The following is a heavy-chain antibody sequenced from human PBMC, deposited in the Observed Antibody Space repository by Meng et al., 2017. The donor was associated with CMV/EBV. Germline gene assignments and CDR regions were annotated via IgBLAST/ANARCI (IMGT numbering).Heavy chain of an antibody. CDR3: ARGGNWFDP. Sequence: QVQLQQWGAGLWMPSETLSLTAAVYRGSFRGYYWSWIRQPPGKGLEWMGEINHSGSTNYNPSLKSRVTISVDTSKNQFSLKLSSVTAADTAVYYCARGGNWFDPWGQGTLVTVSS. CDR1: RGSFRGYY. J-gene: IGHJ5*02. CDR2: INHSGST. V-gene: IGHV4-34*01.